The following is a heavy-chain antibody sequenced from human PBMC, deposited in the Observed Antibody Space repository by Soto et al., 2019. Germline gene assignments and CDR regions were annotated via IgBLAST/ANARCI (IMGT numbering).Heavy chain of an antibody. CDR1: GFTFNNYG. CDR2: IWNDGSNS. J-gene: IGHJ6*01. CDR3: ARRQIPPPTRGAANARGAMDV. V-gene: IGHV3-33*01. D-gene: IGHD6-13*01. Sequence: QVQLVESGGGVGQPGRSLRLSCAASGFTFNNYGMHWVRQAPGKGLEWLAVIWNDGSNSSYANSVKGRFTISRDNSKNTLYLQMSSLRAEDTGVYYCARRQIPPPTRGAANARGAMDVW.